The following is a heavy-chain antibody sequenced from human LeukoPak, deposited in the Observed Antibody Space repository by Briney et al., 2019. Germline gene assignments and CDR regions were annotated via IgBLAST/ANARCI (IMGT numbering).Heavy chain of an antibody. CDR2: ISAYNGNT. CDR3: AREGLLWFGNYYFDY. J-gene: IGHJ4*02. V-gene: IGHV1-18*01. D-gene: IGHD3-10*01. CDR1: GYTFTSYG. Sequence: ASVKVSCKASGYTFTSYGISWVRQAPGQGREGMGWISAYNGNTNYAQKLQGRVTMTTDTSTSTAYMELRSLRSDDTAVYYCAREGLLWFGNYYFDYWGQGTLVTVSS.